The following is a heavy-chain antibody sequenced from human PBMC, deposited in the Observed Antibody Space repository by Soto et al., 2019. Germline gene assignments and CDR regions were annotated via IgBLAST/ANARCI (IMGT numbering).Heavy chain of an antibody. D-gene: IGHD3-3*01. Sequence: QAQLVQSGAELKKPGASVKVSCRASGYPFTNSVISWVRQAPGQGLEWMGWISAYNGNPNSAQNHQGRVSMTTYTSTSTDYLEWRSLRSDDAAVYCCSTDTMFGSEAFAFSGQGTLVTVP. CDR3: STDTMFGSEAFAF. CDR1: GYPFTNSV. J-gene: IGHJ3*01. CDR2: ISAYNGNP. V-gene: IGHV1-18*01.